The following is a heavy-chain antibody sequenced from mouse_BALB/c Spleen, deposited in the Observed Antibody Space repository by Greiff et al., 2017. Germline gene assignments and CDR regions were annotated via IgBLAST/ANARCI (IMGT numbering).Heavy chain of an antibody. Sequence: DVHLVESGGDLVKPGGSLKLSCAASGFTFSSYGMSWVRQTPDKRLEWVATISSGGSYTYYPDSVKGRITISRDNAKNTLYLQMSSLKSEDTAMYYCARREDRDWYFDVWGAGTTVTVSS. D-gene: IGHD3-3*01. J-gene: IGHJ1*01. V-gene: IGHV5-6*01. CDR3: ARREDRDWYFDV. CDR2: ISSGGSYT. CDR1: GFTFSSYG.